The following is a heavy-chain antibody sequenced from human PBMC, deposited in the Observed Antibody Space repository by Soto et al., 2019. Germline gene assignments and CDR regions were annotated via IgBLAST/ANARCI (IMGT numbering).Heavy chain of an antibody. CDR1: GYTFTSYD. J-gene: IGHJ3*02. CDR2: MNPNSGNT. V-gene: IGHV1-8*01. D-gene: IGHD2-21*02. Sequence: ASVKVSCKASGYTFTSYDINWVRQATGQGLEWMGWMNPNSGNTGYAQKFQGRVTMTRNTSISTAYMELSSLRSEDTAVYYCARGQYCGGDCYSSGAFDIWGQGTMVTVSS. CDR3: ARGQYCGGDCYSSGAFDI.